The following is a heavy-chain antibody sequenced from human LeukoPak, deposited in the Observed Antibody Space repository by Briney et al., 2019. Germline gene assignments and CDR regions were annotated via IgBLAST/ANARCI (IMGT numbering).Heavy chain of an antibody. Sequence: SETLSLTCTVSGGSISSYYWSWLRQPPGKGLEWIGYIYYSGSTNYNPSLKSRVTISVDTSKNQFSLKLSSVTAADTAVYYCARVGSATTLYYMDVWGKGTTVTISS. CDR3: ARVGSATTLYYMDV. CDR2: IYYSGST. D-gene: IGHD2-2*01. J-gene: IGHJ6*03. V-gene: IGHV4-59*01. CDR1: GGSISSYY.